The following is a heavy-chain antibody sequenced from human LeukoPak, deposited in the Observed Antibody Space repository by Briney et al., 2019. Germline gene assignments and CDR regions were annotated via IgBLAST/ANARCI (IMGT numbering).Heavy chain of an antibody. J-gene: IGHJ4*02. V-gene: IGHV1-2*06. Sequence: ASVEVSCKASGYTFTGYYIHWVRQAPGQGLEWMGRLDPNSGGTNSAQKLQARVTMTRDTSITTAYMELSRLRSDDTAVYYCARDQARTTTWYLYMNYWGQGTLVTVSS. D-gene: IGHD3/OR15-3a*01. CDR1: GYTFTGYY. CDR2: LDPNSGGT. CDR3: ARDQARTTTWYLYMNY.